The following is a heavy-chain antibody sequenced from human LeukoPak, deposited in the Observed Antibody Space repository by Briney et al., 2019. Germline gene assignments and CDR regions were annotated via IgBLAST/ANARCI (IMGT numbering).Heavy chain of an antibody. D-gene: IGHD3-22*01. Sequence: PSQTLSLTCTVSGGSISSGSYYWSWIRQPAGKGLEWIGRIYTSGSTNYNPSLKSQVTISVDTSKNQFSLKLSSVTAADTAVYYCARVYYDSSGYSYYFDYWGQGTLVTVSS. CDR1: GGSISSGSYY. J-gene: IGHJ4*02. CDR3: ARVYYDSSGYSYYFDY. CDR2: IYTSGST. V-gene: IGHV4-61*02.